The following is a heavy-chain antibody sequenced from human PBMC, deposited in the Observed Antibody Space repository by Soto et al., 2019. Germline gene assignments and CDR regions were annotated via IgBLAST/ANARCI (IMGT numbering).Heavy chain of an antibody. CDR3: TTGLSSENYYDSSGYYGGAFSG. D-gene: IGHD3-22*01. V-gene: IGHV3-15*07. Sequence: GGSLRLSCAASGFTFSNAWMNWVRQAPGKGLEWVGRIKSKTDGGTTDYAAPVKGRFTISRDDSKNTLYLQMNSLKTEDTAVYYCTTGLSSENYYDSSGYYGGAFSGWGQGTLVTVSS. CDR1: GFTFSNAW. CDR2: IKSKTDGGTT. J-gene: IGHJ4*02.